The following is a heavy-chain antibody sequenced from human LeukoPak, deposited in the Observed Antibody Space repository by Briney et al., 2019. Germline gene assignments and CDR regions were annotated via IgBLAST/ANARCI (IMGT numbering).Heavy chain of an antibody. CDR2: IRYNGSNK. J-gene: IGHJ4*02. CDR3: ARQHYDFWNLFDY. CDR1: GFTFSSYG. V-gene: IGHV3-30*02. Sequence: GGSLRLSYAASGFTFSSYGMHWVRQAPGKGLEWVAFIRYNGSNKYYADSVKGRLTISRDNAKNTVYLQMNSLRAEDTAVYYCARQHYDFWNLFDYWGRGTLVTVSS. D-gene: IGHD3-3*01.